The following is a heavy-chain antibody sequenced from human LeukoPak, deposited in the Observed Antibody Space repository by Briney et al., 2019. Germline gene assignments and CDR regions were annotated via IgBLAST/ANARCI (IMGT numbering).Heavy chain of an antibody. CDR3: ARVDATSLAVHY. CDR2: INPNTGGT. D-gene: IGHD6-19*01. CDR1: GYTFTRYY. Sequence: ASVKVSCKTSGYTFTRYYLNWVRQAPGQGLEWMGRINPNTGGTDSGQEFQGRVTMTRDTSISTAYMELSSLTFDDTAVYYCARVDATSLAVHYWGQGTLVTVSS. V-gene: IGHV1-2*02. J-gene: IGHJ4*02.